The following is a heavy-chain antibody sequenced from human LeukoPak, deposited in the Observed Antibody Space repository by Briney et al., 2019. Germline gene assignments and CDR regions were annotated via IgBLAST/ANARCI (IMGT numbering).Heavy chain of an antibody. Sequence: GGSLRLSCAASGFSFSSYEMNWVRQAPGKGLEWVSYISSSSSYIYYADSVKGRFTISRDNAKNSLYLQMNSLRAEDTAVYYCARDLGGSYYGNWFDPWGQRTLVAVSS. CDR1: GFSFSSYE. D-gene: IGHD1-26*01. J-gene: IGHJ5*02. CDR2: ISSSSSYI. V-gene: IGHV3-21*01. CDR3: ARDLGGSYYGNWFDP.